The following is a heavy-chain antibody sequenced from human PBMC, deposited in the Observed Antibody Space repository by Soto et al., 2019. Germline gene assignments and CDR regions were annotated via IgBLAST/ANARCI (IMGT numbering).Heavy chain of an antibody. CDR2: ISYDGSNK. D-gene: IGHD2-8*01. J-gene: IGHJ5*02. CDR3: ARDHPYCTNGVCGDPWFDP. V-gene: IGHV3-30-3*01. Sequence: PGGSLRLSCAASGFTFSSYAMHWVRQAPGKGLEWVAVISYDGSNKYYADSVKGRFTISRDNSKNTLYLQMNSLRAEDTAVYYCARDHPYCTNGVCGDPWFDPWGQGTLVTVSS. CDR1: GFTFSSYA.